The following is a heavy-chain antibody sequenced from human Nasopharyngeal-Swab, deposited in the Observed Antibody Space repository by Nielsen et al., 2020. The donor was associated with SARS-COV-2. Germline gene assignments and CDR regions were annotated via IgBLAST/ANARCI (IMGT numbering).Heavy chain of an antibody. J-gene: IGHJ4*02. D-gene: IGHD6-19*01. CDR2: ILVNRYT. CDR1: GGSITSSRHR. V-gene: IGHV4-39*02. CDR3: ARVPAVAASRIDY. Sequence: SETLSLTCTVSGGSITSSRHRWGWVRQPPGKGLEWIGQILVNRYTEYHPSVRGRITVYADTSENSFSLRLSSVTAADTAVYYCARVPAVAASRIDYWGQGTLVTVSS.